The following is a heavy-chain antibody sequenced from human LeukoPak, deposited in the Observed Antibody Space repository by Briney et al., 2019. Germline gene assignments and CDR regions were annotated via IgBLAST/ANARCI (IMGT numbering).Heavy chain of an antibody. CDR1: GLTFSNFA. D-gene: IGHD3-22*01. CDR2: INYDNRTI. V-gene: IGHV3-48*01. J-gene: IGHJ2*01. Sequence: GGSLRLSCATSGLTFSNFAMNWVRQAPGKGLEWISCINYDNRTIYYADSVKGRFVISRDSAKKSVFLHLNSLRAEDTAVYSCATASYYDTSGFKSYWYFDIWGRGTLVTVSS. CDR3: ATASYYDTSGFKSYWYFDI.